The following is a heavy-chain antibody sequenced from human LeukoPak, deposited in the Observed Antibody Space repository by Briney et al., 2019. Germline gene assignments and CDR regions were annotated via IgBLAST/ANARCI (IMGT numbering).Heavy chain of an antibody. V-gene: IGHV4-59*01. D-gene: IGHD3-22*01. J-gene: IGHJ6*02. CDR2: IYYSEST. CDR3: ARDRSPEHYYDSSHWDYYYGMDV. Sequence: SETLSLTCTVSGGSISNYYWSWIRQPSGKGLEWNGYIYYSESTNYNPSLKSRVTISVDTSKNQFSLKLSSVTAADSAVYYCARDRSPEHYYDSSHWDYYYGMDVWGQGTTVTVSS. CDR1: GGSISNYY.